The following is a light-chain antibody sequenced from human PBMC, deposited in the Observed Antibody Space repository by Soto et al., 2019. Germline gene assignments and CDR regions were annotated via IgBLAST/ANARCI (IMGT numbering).Light chain of an antibody. CDR3: QSYDSSLSGSGV. J-gene: IGLJ2*01. Sequence: QSVLTQPTSVSVAPGQRVTISCTGSSSNLGAGSDVHLYQQLPGTAPKLLIYGNSNRPSGVPDRFSGSKSGTSASLAITGLQAEDEADYYCQSYDSSLSGSGVFGGGTKLTV. CDR1: SSNLGAGSD. CDR2: GNS. V-gene: IGLV1-40*01.